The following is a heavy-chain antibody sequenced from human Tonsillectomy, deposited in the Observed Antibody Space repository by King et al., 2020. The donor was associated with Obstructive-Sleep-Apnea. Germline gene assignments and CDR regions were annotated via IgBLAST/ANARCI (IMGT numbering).Heavy chain of an antibody. J-gene: IGHJ5*02. CDR2: INHSGST. Sequence: VQLQQWGAGLLKPSETLSLTCAVFGGSFSDYYWSWIRQPPGKGLEWIGEINHSGSTNYNPSLESRGTISVDTSKNQVSLKLNSVTAADTAVYYCARGSGAAAVNWFDPWGQGALVTVSS. V-gene: IGHV4-34*01. CDR3: ARGSGAAAVNWFDP. D-gene: IGHD6-13*01. CDR1: GGSFSDYY.